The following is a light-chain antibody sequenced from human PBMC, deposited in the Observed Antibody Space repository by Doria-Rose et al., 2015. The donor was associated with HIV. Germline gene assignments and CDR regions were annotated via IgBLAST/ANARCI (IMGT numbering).Light chain of an antibody. V-gene: IGKV3-15*01. CDR1: QSVSTD. J-gene: IGKJ5*01. Sequence: MTQSPETLSVSPGESATLSCRASQSVSTDLAWYQHKPGQAPRLLIWGASTRATGIPAGFSGSGSGTEFTLTISSLQSEDFAIYFCHQYNNWPTFGQGTRLDIK. CDR3: HQYNNWPT. CDR2: GAS.